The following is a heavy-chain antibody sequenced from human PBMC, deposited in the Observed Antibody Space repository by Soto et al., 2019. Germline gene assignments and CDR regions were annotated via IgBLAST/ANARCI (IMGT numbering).Heavy chain of an antibody. J-gene: IGHJ3*01. V-gene: IGHV4-4*07. Sequence: SETLSLTCTVSGGSLNNYNWNWIRQSAGTGLEWIGRIYSSGKTYYNPSLKSRVTLSLDMLNNQISLKVTSVTAADTAMYYCARERTYQMFGDDALDFWGLGTMVTVSS. D-gene: IGHD2-2*01. CDR3: ARERTYQMFGDDALDF. CDR1: GGSLNNYN. CDR2: IYSSGKT.